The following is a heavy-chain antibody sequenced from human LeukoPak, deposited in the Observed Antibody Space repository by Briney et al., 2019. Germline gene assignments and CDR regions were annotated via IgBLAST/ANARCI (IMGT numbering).Heavy chain of an antibody. CDR2: IYYSGST. J-gene: IGHJ4*02. Sequence: SGTLSLTCTVSGGSISGSSYYWGWIRQPPGKGLEWIGSIYYSGSTYYNPFLKSRVTISVDTSKNQFSLKLNSVTATDTAGYYCARHYGPWGQGTLVTVSS. CDR3: ARHYGP. D-gene: IGHD3-10*01. CDR1: GGSISGSSYY. V-gene: IGHV4-39*01.